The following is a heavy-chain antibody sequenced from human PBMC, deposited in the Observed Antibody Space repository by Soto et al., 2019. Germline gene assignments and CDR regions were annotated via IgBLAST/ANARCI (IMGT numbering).Heavy chain of an antibody. CDR1: VGSINSYY. V-gene: IGHV4-4*07. Sequence: ASQTLSLTCTFSVGSINSYYWRWIRQPAGKGLEWIGRIYPSGTTNYNPSLKSRVTMSVDTSKNRFSLKLSSVTAADTAVYYCARGIYSKVGATIWFDPWGQGTLVTVSS. CDR3: ARGIYSKVGATIWFDP. J-gene: IGHJ5*02. D-gene: IGHD1-26*01. CDR2: IYPSGTT.